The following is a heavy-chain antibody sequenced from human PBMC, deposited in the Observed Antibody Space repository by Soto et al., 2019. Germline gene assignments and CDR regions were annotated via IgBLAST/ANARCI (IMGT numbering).Heavy chain of an antibody. D-gene: IGHD3-10*01. Sequence: GGSLRLSCAASGFTFSSYNVHWVRQATGKGLEWVSVIGTAGDTYYQGSVKGRFTISREIAKNSLYLQMNSLRAGDTAVYYCAREGRDFAGGMDVWGPGTTVTVSS. J-gene: IGHJ6*02. CDR3: AREGRDFAGGMDV. CDR1: GFTFSSYN. V-gene: IGHV3-13*01. CDR2: IGTAGDT.